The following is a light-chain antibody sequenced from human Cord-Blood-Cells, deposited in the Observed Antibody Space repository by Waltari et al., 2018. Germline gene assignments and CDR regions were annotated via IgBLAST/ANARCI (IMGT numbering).Light chain of an antibody. CDR3: MQALQTQLT. CDR1: QSLLHSNGYNY. Sequence: DIVMTQSPLSLPVNPGEPASISGRSSQSLLHSNGYNYLDWYLQKPGQSPQLLIYLGSNRASGVPDRFSGSGSGTDFTLKISRVEAEDVGVYYCMQALQTQLTFGGGTKVEIK. CDR2: LGS. J-gene: IGKJ4*01. V-gene: IGKV2-28*01.